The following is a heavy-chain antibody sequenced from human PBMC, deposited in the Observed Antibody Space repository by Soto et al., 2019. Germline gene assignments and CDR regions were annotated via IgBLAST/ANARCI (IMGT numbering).Heavy chain of an antibody. Sequence: ASVKVSCKASGYTFTSYGISWVRKAPGQGLEWMGWISAYNGNTNYAQKLQGRVTMTTDTSTSTAYMELRSLRSDDTALYYCARYVDTAMVKDAFDIWGQGTMVTVSS. J-gene: IGHJ3*02. CDR3: ARYVDTAMVKDAFDI. CDR2: ISAYNGNT. V-gene: IGHV1-18*01. D-gene: IGHD5-18*01. CDR1: GYTFTSYG.